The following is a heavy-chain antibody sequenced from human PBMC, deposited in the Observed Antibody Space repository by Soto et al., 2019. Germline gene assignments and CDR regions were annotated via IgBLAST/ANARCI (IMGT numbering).Heavy chain of an antibody. CDR1: GGTFTSYT. V-gene: IGHV1-69*02. J-gene: IGHJ4*02. CDR2: IIPILRMA. CDR3: ATSYGSGSAHFAY. D-gene: IGHD3-10*01. Sequence: QVQLVQSGAEVKMPGSSVKVSCTASGGTFTSYTFSWVRQVPGQGLEWMGRIIPILRMADFAQKFQGRVTINADESTSTVYMKLSSLRSEDKAVYYCATSYGSGSAHFAYWGQGTLVTVS.